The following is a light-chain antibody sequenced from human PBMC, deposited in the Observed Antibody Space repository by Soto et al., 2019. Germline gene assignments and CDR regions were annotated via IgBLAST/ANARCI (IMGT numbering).Light chain of an antibody. J-gene: IGLJ2*01. CDR3: TSYTSSSTVV. V-gene: IGLV2-14*01. CDR1: SSDIGAYNY. CDR2: DVS. Sequence: QSALTQPASVSGSPGQSITISCTGTSSDIGAYNYVSWYQQHPGKVPKLMIYDVSNRPSGVSYRFSASKSGNTASLTISGLQAEYEADYYCTSYTSSSTVVFGGGTKVTVL.